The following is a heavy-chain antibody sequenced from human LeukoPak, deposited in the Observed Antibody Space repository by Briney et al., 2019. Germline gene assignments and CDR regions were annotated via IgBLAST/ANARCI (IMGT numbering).Heavy chain of an antibody. CDR2: INHSGST. CDR3: ARGFYRLNGWLGNTIAAAGNVPFDY. D-gene: IGHD6-13*01. CDR1: GGSISSYY. Sequence: SETLSLTCTVSGGSISSYYWSWIRQPPGKGLEWIGEINHSGSTNYNPSLKSRVTISVDTSKNQFSLKLSSVTAADTAVYYCARGFYRLNGWLGNTIAAAGNVPFDYWGQGTLVTVSS. V-gene: IGHV4-34*01. J-gene: IGHJ4*02.